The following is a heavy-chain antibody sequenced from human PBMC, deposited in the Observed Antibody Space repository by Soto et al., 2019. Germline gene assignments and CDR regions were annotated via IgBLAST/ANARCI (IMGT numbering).Heavy chain of an antibody. CDR2: IDPSDSYT. CDR3: ARLDSSSWPYDYGMDV. D-gene: IGHD6-13*01. CDR1: GYSFTSYW. V-gene: IGHV5-10-1*01. J-gene: IGHJ6*02. Sequence: PGESLKISCKGSGYSFTSYWISWVRQMPGKGLEWMGRIDPSDSYTNYSPSFQGHVTISADKSISTAYLQWSSLKASDTAMYYCARLDSSSWPYDYGMDVWGQGTTVTVSS.